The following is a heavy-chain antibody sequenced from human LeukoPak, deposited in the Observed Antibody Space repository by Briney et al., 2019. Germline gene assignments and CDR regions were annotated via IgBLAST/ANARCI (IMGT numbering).Heavy chain of an antibody. D-gene: IGHD2-2*01. Sequence: ASVKVSCKASGGTFSSYAISWVRQAPGQGLEWMGRIIPIFGTANYAQKFQGRVTITADKSTSTAYMELSSLRSEDTAVYYCARDHQRIVVVPASDPAFYGMDVWGQGTTVTVSS. CDR1: GGTFSSYA. CDR2: IIPIFGTA. CDR3: ARDHQRIVVVPASDPAFYGMDV. J-gene: IGHJ6*02. V-gene: IGHV1-69*06.